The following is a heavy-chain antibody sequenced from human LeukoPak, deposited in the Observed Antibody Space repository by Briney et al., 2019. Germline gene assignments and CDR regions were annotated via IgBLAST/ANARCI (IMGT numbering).Heavy chain of an antibody. CDR2: FDPEDGET. D-gene: IGHD3-10*01. V-gene: IGHV1-24*01. CDR1: GYTLTELS. J-gene: IGHJ4*02. CDR3: ATVAITMVRGASPLDY. Sequence: SVKVSCKVSGYTLTELSMHWVRQAPGKGLEWMGGFDPEDGETIYAQKFQGRVTMTEDTSTDTAYMELSSLRSEDTAVYYCATVAITMVRGASPLDYWGQGTLVTVSS.